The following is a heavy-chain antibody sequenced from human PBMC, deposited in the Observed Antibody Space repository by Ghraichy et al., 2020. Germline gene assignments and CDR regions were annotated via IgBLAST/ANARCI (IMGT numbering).Heavy chain of an antibody. D-gene: IGHD2-15*01. J-gene: IGHJ3*02. CDR2: IIPIFGTA. V-gene: IGHV1-69*13. CDR3: ARQTLYSLSGAFDI. CDR1: GGTFSSYA. Sequence: SVKVSCKDSGGTFSSYAISWVRQAPGQGLEWMGGIIPIFGTANYAQKFQGRVTITADESTSTAYMELSRLRSEDTAVYYCARQTLYSLSGAFDIWGQGTMVTVSS.